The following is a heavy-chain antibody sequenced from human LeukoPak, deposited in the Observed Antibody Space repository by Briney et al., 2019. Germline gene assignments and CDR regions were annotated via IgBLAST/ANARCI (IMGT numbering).Heavy chain of an antibody. D-gene: IGHD6-19*01. J-gene: IGHJ4*02. V-gene: IGHV3-30*04. CDR1: GFTFSSYV. CDR2: ISYDGSNE. Sequence: PGRSLRLSCAASGFTFSSYVMHWVRQAPGKGLEWVAIISYDGSNEYYADSVKGRFTISRDNSKNTLYLQMNTLRPEDTAVYYCAKDMQQWLALDYWGQGTLVTVSS. CDR3: AKDMQQWLALDY.